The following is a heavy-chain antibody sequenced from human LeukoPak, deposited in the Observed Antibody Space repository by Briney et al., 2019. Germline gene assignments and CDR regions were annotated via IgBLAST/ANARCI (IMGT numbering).Heavy chain of an antibody. CDR3: ARGTGKSRDGYNYFGNFFDY. D-gene: IGHD5-24*01. Sequence: PSETLSLTCTVSGGSISSGNYYWSWIRQPAGKGLEWIGRIYTSGSTNYNPSLKSRVTISVDTSKNQFSLKLSSVTAADTAVYYCARGTGKSRDGYNYFGNFFDYWGQGTLVTVSS. CDR2: IYTSGST. V-gene: IGHV4-61*02. J-gene: IGHJ4*02. CDR1: GGSISSGNYY.